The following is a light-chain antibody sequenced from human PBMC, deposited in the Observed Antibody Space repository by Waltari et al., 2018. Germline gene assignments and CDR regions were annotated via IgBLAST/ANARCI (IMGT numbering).Light chain of an antibody. J-gene: IGLJ1*01. CDR1: SNDVGGYDY. CDR2: EGS. V-gene: IGLV2-8*01. CDR3: ASYGRNKNCL. Sequence: QSALTQPPSASGSPGQSVTISCTGTSNDVGGYDYFSWYQQHPGKAPKLLIYEGSKRPSGVPDRFSGSKSGNTASLTVSGLQAEDEADYYCASYGRNKNCLFGTGTKVTVL.